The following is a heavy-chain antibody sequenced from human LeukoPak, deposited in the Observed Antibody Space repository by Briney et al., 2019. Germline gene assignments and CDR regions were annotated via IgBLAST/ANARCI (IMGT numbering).Heavy chain of an antibody. V-gene: IGHV1-69*06. Sequence: SVKVSCKASGGTFSSYAISWVRQAPGQGLEWMGGIIPIFGTANYAQKFQGRVTITADKSTSTAYMELSSLRSEDTAVYYCATTTLRYFDWLLVDYYMDVWGKGTTVTVSS. D-gene: IGHD3-9*01. CDR2: IIPIFGTA. CDR1: GGTFSSYA. CDR3: ATTTLRYFDWLLVDYYMDV. J-gene: IGHJ6*03.